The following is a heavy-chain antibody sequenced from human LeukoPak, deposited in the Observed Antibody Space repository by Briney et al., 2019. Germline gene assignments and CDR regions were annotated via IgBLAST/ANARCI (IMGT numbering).Heavy chain of an antibody. Sequence: GRSLRLSCAASGFTFSSYGMHWVRQAPGKGLEWVAVISYDGSNKYYADSVKGRFTISRDNSKNTLYLQMNSLRAEDTAVYYCAKDAVGYGDSTDYYFDYWGQGTLVTVSS. J-gene: IGHJ4*02. V-gene: IGHV3-30*18. CDR3: AKDAVGYGDSTDYYFDY. CDR2: ISYDGSNK. D-gene: IGHD4-17*01. CDR1: GFTFSSYG.